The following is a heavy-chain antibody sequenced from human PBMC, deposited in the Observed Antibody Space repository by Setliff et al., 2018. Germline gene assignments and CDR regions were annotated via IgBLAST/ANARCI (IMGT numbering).Heavy chain of an antibody. D-gene: IGHD3-16*01. CDR3: ARDGGEY. J-gene: IGHJ4*02. CDR2: IRGKPSSGTT. CDR1: GFTFSSYA. Sequence: PGGSLRLSCAASGFTFSSYAMSWVRQAPGKGLEWVGFIRGKPSSGTTEYAASVKGRFTISRDDSKSIAYLQMNSLKTEDTAVYYCARDGGEYWGQGTPVTVSS. V-gene: IGHV3-49*04.